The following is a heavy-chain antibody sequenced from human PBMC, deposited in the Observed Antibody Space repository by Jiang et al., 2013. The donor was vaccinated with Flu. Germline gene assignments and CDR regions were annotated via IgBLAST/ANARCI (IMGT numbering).Heavy chain of an antibody. Sequence: VKSRITINPDTSKNQFSLQLNSVTPEDTAVYYCAREVEINMRYSWFDPWGQGTLVTVSS. D-gene: IGHD5-12*01. CDR3: AREVEINMRYSWFDP. J-gene: IGHJ5*02. V-gene: IGHV6-1*01.